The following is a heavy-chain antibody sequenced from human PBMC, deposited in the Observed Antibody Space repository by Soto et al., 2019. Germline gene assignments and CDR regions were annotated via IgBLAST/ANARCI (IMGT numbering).Heavy chain of an antibody. Sequence: KPSETLSLTCTVSSGPISTYYWSWIWQPAGKGLEWIGRIYSSGSTLYNPSLKSRVTMSVDTSKNQISLKLSSVTAADTAVYYCAGGAAADYFDYWGQGTLVTVSS. CDR3: AGGAAADYFDY. J-gene: IGHJ4*02. D-gene: IGHD6-13*01. CDR1: SGPISTYY. CDR2: IYSSGST. V-gene: IGHV4-4*07.